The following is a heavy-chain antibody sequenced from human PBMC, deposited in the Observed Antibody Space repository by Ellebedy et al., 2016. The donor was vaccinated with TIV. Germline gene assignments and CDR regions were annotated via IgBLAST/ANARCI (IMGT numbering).Heavy chain of an antibody. CDR2: FGISGDAT. CDR3: AKDRTPGDGYWVFDY. CDR1: GFTFSNYA. V-gene: IGHV3-23*01. J-gene: IGHJ4*02. Sequence: PGGSLRLSCAASGFTFSNYAMSWVRQAPGKGLEWVSGFGISGDATYYADSVKGRFTISRDNSRNTLYLQMNSLRAEDTAVYFCAKDRTPGDGYWVFDYWGQGTLVTVSS. D-gene: IGHD5-18*01.